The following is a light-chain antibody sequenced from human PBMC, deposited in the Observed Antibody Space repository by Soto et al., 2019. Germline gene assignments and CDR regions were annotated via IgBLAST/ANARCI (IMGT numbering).Light chain of an antibody. CDR3: QQRRT. J-gene: IGKJ5*01. CDR2: GAS. CDR1: QSVSSSY. Sequence: EIVMTQSPATLSVSPGERATLSCRASQSVSSSYLAWSQQKPGQAPRLLIYGASSRATGIPDRFSGSGSGTDFTLTISRLEPEDFAVYYCQQRRTFGQGTRLEIK. V-gene: IGKV3D-20*02.